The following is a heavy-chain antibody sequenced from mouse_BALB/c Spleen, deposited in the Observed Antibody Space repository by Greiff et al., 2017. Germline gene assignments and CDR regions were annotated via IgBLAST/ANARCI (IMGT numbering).Heavy chain of an antibody. CDR3: ARDPDYRSAWFAY. J-gene: IGHJ3*01. CDR1: GFTFSDYY. D-gene: IGHD2-14*01. V-gene: IGHV5-4*02. CDR2: ISDGGSYT. Sequence: EVQLVESGGGLVKPGGSLKLSCAASGFTFSDYYMYWVRQTPEKRLEWVATISDGGSYTYYPDSVKGRFTISRDNAKNNLYLQMSSLKSEDTAMYYCARDPDYRSAWFAYWGQGTLVTVSA.